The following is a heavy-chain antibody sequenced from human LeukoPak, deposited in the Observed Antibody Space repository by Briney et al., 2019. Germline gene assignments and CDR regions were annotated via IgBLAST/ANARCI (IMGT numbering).Heavy chain of an antibody. CDR2: IYYSGST. CDR3: ARDWSRGVFKPWYFDL. J-gene: IGHJ2*01. V-gene: IGHV4-39*02. D-gene: IGHD3-3*01. Sequence: KPSETLSLTCTVSGGSISSSSYYWGWIRQPPGKGLEWIGSIYYSGSTYYNPSLKSRVTISVDTSKNQFSLKLSSVTAADTAVYYCARDWSRGVFKPWYFDLWGRGTLVTVSS. CDR1: GGSISSSSYY.